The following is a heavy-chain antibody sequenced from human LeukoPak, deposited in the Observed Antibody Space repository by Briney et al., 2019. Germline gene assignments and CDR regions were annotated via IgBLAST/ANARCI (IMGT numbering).Heavy chain of an antibody. J-gene: IGHJ5*02. CDR2: TSYDGSIN. D-gene: IGHD5/OR15-5a*01. V-gene: IGHV3-30-3*01. Sequence: GGSLRLSCAASGFTFSNAAMHWVCQSPGKGLEWVALTSYDGSINFYADSMKGRFTISRDNSKNTLYLQMNNLGPEDTALYYCARDPSSVPHSVNWAANRFDPWGQGTLVIVSS. CDR3: ARDPSSVPHSVNWAANRFDP. CDR1: GFTFSNAA.